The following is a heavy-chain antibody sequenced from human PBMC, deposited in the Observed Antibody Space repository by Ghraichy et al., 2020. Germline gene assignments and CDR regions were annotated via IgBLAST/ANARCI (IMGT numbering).Heavy chain of an antibody. J-gene: IGHJ6*02. Sequence: GGSLKVSCVASGFKFSGSALHWVRQASGKGLEWVGRIRTKTEDYATELAAAVQGRFAISRDDSKNTTFLQMSSLKMEDTVVYYCTGTATAGTIGGPYGLDVWGQGTTVTV. CDR2: IRTKTEDYAT. CDR3: TGTATAGTIGGPYGLDV. V-gene: IGHV3-73*01. CDR1: GFKFSGSA. D-gene: IGHD6-13*01.